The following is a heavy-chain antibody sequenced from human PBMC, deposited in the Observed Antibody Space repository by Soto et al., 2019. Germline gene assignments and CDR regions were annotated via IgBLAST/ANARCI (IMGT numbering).Heavy chain of an antibody. CDR3: AREAWWERPPPYYAMDV. J-gene: IGHJ6*02. CDR1: GFTFSSYS. V-gene: IGHV3-48*02. CDR2: ISSSSSTI. D-gene: IGHD2-15*01. Sequence: PGGSLRLSCAASGFTFSSYSMNWVRQAPGKGLEWVSYISSSSSTIYYADSVKGRFTISRDNAKNSLYLQMNSLRDEDTAVYYCAREAWWERPPPYYAMDVWGQGTTVSVS.